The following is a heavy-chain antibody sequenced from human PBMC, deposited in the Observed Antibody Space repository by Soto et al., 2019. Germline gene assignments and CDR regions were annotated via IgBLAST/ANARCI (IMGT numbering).Heavy chain of an antibody. CDR3: ARDQVGDAYYYYGMDV. CDR2: IYTSGST. V-gene: IGHV4-4*07. CDR1: GGSIISYY. J-gene: IGHJ6*02. D-gene: IGHD3-16*01. Sequence: PSETLSLTCTVSGGSIISYYWSWIRQPAGKGLEWIGRIYTSGSTNYNPSLKSRVTMSVDTSKNQFSLKLSSVTAADTAVYYCARDQVGDAYYYYGMDVWGQGTTVTVSS.